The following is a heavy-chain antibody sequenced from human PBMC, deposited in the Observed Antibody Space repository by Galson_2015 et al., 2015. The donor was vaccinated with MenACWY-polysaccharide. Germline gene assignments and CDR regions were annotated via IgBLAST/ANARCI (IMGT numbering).Heavy chain of an antibody. D-gene: IGHD2-15*01. V-gene: IGHV3-21*01. J-gene: IGHJ6*02. Sequence: SLRLSFAASGFTFSSYSMNWVRQAPGKGLEWVSSIGISGRSIYHASGSSKYYADSVKGRFTISRDNAKNSLYLQMNSLRAEDTAVYYCARDDMTPPHFYHYGMDVWGQGTTVTVSS. CDR2: IGISGRSIYHASGSSK. CDR1: GFTFSSYS. CDR3: ARDDMTPPHFYHYGMDV.